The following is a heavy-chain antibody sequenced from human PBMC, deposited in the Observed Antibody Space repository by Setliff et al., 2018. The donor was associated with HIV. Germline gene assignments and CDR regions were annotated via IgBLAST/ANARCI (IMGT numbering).Heavy chain of an antibody. D-gene: IGHD2-21*02. J-gene: IGHJ2*01. V-gene: IGHV4-38-2*01. CDR3: ARHDGTYCGGDCYLLGYFDL. CDR2: IYHSGSI. Sequence: SETLSLTCAVSAYSISSGYYWGWIRQPPGKGLEWIGSIYHSGSIYYNPSLKGRVTISVDTSKNQFSLKLSSVTAADTAVYYCARHDGTYCGGDCYLLGYFDLWGRGTLGTVSA. CDR1: AYSISSGYY.